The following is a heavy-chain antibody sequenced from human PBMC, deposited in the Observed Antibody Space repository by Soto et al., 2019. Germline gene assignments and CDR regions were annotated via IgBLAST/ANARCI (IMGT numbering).Heavy chain of an antibody. CDR1: GGSISSSSYY. Sequence: SETLSLTCTVSGGSISSSSYYWGWIRQPPGKGLEWIGRIYYSGSTYYNPSLKSRVTISVDTSKNQFSLKRSSVTAADTAVYYCARTSGDWLLYYFDYWGQGTLVTVSS. D-gene: IGHD3-9*01. CDR3: ARTSGDWLLYYFDY. V-gene: IGHV4-39*01. CDR2: IYYSGST. J-gene: IGHJ4*02.